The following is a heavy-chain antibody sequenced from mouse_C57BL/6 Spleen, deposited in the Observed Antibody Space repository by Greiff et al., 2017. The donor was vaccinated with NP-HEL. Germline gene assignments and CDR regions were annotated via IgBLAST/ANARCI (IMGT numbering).Heavy chain of an antibody. V-gene: IGHV5-17*01. CDR3: ASPQLTGKGYFDY. CDR2: ISSGSSTI. J-gene: IGHJ2*01. Sequence: EVKLVESGGGLVKPGGSLKLSCAASGFTFSDYGMHWVRQAPEKGLEWVAYISSGSSTIYYADTVKGRFTISRDNAKNTLFLQMTSLRSEDTAMYYCASPQLTGKGYFDYWGQGTTLTVSS. D-gene: IGHD4-1*01. CDR1: GFTFSDYG.